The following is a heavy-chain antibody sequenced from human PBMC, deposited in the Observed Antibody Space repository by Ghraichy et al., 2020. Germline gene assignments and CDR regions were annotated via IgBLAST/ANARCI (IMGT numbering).Heavy chain of an antibody. CDR3: ARDLYSATKYYDFWSGYSSFRPSYGMDV. J-gene: IGHJ6*02. CDR2: IKQDGSEK. CDR1: GFTFSSYW. D-gene: IGHD3-3*01. V-gene: IGHV3-7*01. Sequence: GGSLRLSCAASGFTFSSYWMSWVRQAPGKGLEWVANIKQDGSEKYYVDSVKGRFTISRDNAKNSLYLQMNSLRAEDTAVYYCARDLYSATKYYDFWSGYSSFRPSYGMDVWGQGTTVTVSS.